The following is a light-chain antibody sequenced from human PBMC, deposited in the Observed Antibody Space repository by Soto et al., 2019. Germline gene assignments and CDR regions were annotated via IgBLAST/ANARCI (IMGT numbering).Light chain of an antibody. CDR2: ENN. Sequence: QSVLTQPPSVSEAPGQRVTISCTGSSSNIGAGYEAHWYQQVPGTAPKLLIYENNNRPSGVPDRFSGSKSGTSASLAITGVQAEDEAEYYCQSYDSSLSGYVFGTGTQLTVL. CDR3: QSYDSSLSGYV. V-gene: IGLV1-40*01. J-gene: IGLJ1*01. CDR1: SSNIGAGYE.